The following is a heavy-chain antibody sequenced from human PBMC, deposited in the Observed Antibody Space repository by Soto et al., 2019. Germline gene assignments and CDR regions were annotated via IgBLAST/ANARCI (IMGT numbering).Heavy chain of an antibody. CDR3: AVNGGNYNFDN. Sequence: QVQLRESGPGLVKPSQTLSLTCSVSGGSVSSGDYYWSWIRQSRGKGLEWIAYFSHSGNTYYSPSLKSRVTVSFNMSKKQFSLRLSSVTAADTATYYCAVNGGNYNFDNWGQGTLVTVSS. CDR2: FSHSGNT. J-gene: IGHJ4*02. D-gene: IGHD1-26*01. V-gene: IGHV4-30-4*01. CDR1: GGSVSSGDYY.